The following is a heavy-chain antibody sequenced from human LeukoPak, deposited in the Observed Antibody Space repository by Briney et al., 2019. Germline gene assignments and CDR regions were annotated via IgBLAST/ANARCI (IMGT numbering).Heavy chain of an antibody. CDR3: ARDPPQWLENERGNY. CDR2: IYSGGDT. V-gene: IGHV3-53*01. Sequence: PGGSLRLSCAASGFSVSGNYMSWVRQAPGKGLDCVAVIYSGGDTYYADSVKGRFTISRDNAKNSLYLQMNSLRAEDTAVYYCARDPPQWLENERGNYWGQGTLVTVSS. D-gene: IGHD6-19*01. J-gene: IGHJ4*02. CDR1: GFSVSGNY.